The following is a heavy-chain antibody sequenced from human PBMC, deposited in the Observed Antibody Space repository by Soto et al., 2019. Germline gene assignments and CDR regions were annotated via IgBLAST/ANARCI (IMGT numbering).Heavy chain of an antibody. D-gene: IGHD2-21*01. V-gene: IGHV4-34*01. CDR1: GGSFSGYY. Sequence: PSETLSLTCAVYGGSFSGYYWIWIRQPPGKGLEWIGEINHSGSTNYNPSLKSRVTISVDTSKNQFSLKLSSVTAADTAVYYCARFNIAIDAFDIWGQGTMVTVSS. CDR2: INHSGST. CDR3: ARFNIAIDAFDI. J-gene: IGHJ3*02.